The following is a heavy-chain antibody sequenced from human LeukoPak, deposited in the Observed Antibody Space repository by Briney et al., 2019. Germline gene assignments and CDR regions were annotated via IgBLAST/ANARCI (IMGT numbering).Heavy chain of an antibody. V-gene: IGHV3-23*01. Sequence: GGSRRFSCASSGSTISSDAMSWVRQAPGKGLEWVSAISGSGGSTYYADSVKGRFTISRENAKNTLYLQMNSLRAEDTAVYYCASPPPTGTKQNGLDAFDIWGAGTLCTVSS. J-gene: IGHJ3*02. D-gene: IGHD1-1*01. CDR2: ISGSGGST. CDR1: GSTISSDA. CDR3: ASPPPTGTKQNGLDAFDI.